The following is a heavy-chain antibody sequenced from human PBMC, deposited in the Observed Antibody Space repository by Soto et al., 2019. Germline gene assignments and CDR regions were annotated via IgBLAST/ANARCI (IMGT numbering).Heavy chain of an antibody. CDR1: GFTFSSYG. V-gene: IGHV3-33*01. CDR2: IWYDGSNK. D-gene: IGHD5-18*01. J-gene: IGHJ4*02. Sequence: QVQLVESGGGVVQPGRSLRLSCAASGFTFSSYGMHWVRQAPGKGLEWVAVIWYDGSNKYYADSVKGRFTISRDNSKNTLYLQMNSLRAEDTAVYYCAREDVDTAVVFDYWGQGTLVTVSS. CDR3: AREDVDTAVVFDY.